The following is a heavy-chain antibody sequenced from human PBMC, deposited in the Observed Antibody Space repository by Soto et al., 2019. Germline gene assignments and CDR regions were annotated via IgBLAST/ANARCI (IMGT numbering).Heavy chain of an antibody. D-gene: IGHD2-2*01. Sequence: EVQLVESGGGLVQPGRSLRLSCAASGFTFDDYAMHWVRQAPGKGLEWVSGISWNSGSIGYADSVKGRFTISRDNAKNSLYLQMNSLRAEDTALYYCAKEGVPAAPDAFYIWGQGTMVTVSS. J-gene: IGHJ3*02. CDR1: GFTFDDYA. CDR2: ISWNSGSI. V-gene: IGHV3-9*01. CDR3: AKEGVPAAPDAFYI.